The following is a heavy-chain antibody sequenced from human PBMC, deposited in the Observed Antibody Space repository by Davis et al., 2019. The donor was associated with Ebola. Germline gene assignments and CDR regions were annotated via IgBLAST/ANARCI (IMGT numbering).Heavy chain of an antibody. D-gene: IGHD3-16*02. CDR3: AKDYPGRYIFET. Sequence: GGSLRLSCAASGFRFSSYGMSWVRQAPGEGLEWVSVITSGGINTYYADTVKGRFTISRDNSNNTLFLQMSSLRAEDTAVYYCAKDYPGRYIFETWGRGTLVTVSS. CDR1: GFRFSSYG. V-gene: IGHV3-23*03. J-gene: IGHJ1*01. CDR2: ITSGGINT.